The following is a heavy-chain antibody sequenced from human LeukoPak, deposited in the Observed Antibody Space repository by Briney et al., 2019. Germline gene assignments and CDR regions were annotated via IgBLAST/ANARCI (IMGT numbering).Heavy chain of an antibody. J-gene: IGHJ4*02. CDR2: IYPDDSDT. CDR1: GYSFTNYW. Sequence: GESLKISCKGSGYSFTNYWIGWVRQMPGKGLEWMGIIYPDDSDTRYSPSFQGQVTISADKSISTAYLQWSSLKASDTAMYYCARFTYYYDSSGYPPDYWGQGTLVTVSS. CDR3: ARFTYYYDSSGYPPDY. V-gene: IGHV5-51*01. D-gene: IGHD3-22*01.